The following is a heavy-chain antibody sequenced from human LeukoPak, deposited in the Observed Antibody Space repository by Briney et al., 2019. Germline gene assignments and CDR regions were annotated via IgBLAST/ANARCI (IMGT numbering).Heavy chain of an antibody. V-gene: IGHV1-2*06. Sequence: ASVKVSCKASGYAFTGYYMHWVRQAPGQGLEWMGRINPNSGGTNYAQKFQGRVTMTRDTSISTAYMELSRLRSDDTAVYHCARIYDFWSGHAFDYWGQGTLVTVSS. CDR1: GYAFTGYY. CDR2: INPNSGGT. J-gene: IGHJ4*02. D-gene: IGHD3-3*01. CDR3: ARIYDFWSGHAFDY.